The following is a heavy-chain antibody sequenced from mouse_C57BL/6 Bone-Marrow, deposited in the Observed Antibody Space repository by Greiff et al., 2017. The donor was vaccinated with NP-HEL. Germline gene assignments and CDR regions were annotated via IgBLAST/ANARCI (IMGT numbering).Heavy chain of an antibody. V-gene: IGHV1-76*01. D-gene: IGHD2-2*01. J-gene: IGHJ2*01. Sequence: QVQLQQSGAELVRPGASVKLSCKASGYTFTDYYINWVKQRPGQGLEWIARIYPGSGNTYYNEKFKGKATLTAEKSSRTAYMQLSILTSEVSAVYFCSREGDFGYYFDYWGQGTTLTVSS. CDR3: SREGDFGYYFDY. CDR1: GYTFTDYY. CDR2: IYPGSGNT.